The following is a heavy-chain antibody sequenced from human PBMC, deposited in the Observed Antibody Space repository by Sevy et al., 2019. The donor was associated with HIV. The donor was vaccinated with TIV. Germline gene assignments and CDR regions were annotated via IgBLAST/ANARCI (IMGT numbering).Heavy chain of an antibody. CDR2: IDSDDGST. CDR1: GFTFSNYW. J-gene: IGHJ6*02. V-gene: IGHV3-74*01. CDR3: ARQYYYGSGRIFYYGMDV. Sequence: GGSLRLSCAASGFTFSNYWMHWVRQDPGKGLVWVSRIDSDDGSTTYAESVKGRFTISRDNAKKTLFLQMNSLRAEDTAVYYCARQYYYGSGRIFYYGMDVWGQGTTVTVSS. D-gene: IGHD3-10*01.